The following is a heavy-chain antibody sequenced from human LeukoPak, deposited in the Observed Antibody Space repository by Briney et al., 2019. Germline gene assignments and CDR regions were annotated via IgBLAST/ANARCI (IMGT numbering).Heavy chain of an antibody. CDR1: GFTFSSYA. V-gene: IGHV3-23*01. J-gene: IGHJ5*02. CDR3: ANGGGSNWFDP. Sequence: PGESLRLSCAASGFTFSSYAISWVRQAPGKGLDWVSAISGGGGSTYYADSVKGRFTISRDNSKNTLYLQMNSLRAEDTAVYYCANGGGSNWFDPWGQGTLVTVSS. D-gene: IGHD2-15*01. CDR2: ISGGGGST.